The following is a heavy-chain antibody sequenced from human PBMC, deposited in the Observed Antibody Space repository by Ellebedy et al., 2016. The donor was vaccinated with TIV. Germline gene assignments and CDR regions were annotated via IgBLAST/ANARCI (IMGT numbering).Heavy chain of an antibody. V-gene: IGHV3-21*01. CDR1: GFTLSSYS. J-gene: IGHJ4*02. D-gene: IGHD3-16*01. CDR2: ISSTSSFI. CDR3: ANGQYAEGALDY. Sequence: GESLKISCAASGFTLSSYSMRWVRQAPGKGLEWVSSISSTSSFIYYADSVNGRFTISRDIAKKSLFLQMDSLRADDTAVYYCANGQYAEGALDYWGQGTLVTVSS.